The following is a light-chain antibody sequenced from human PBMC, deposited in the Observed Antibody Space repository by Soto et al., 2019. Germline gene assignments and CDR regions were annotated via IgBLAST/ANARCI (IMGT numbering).Light chain of an antibody. CDR3: SSKTRSRVV. CDR1: SSDVGGYNY. Sequence: QSALTQPASVSGSPGQSITISCTGTSSDVGGYNYVSWYQQHPGKAPKLMIYDVSNRPSGVSNRFSGSKSGNTASLTISGPRAEGGADYFHSSKTRSRVVFGGGTKPTGL. CDR2: DVS. V-gene: IGLV2-14*01. J-gene: IGLJ2*01.